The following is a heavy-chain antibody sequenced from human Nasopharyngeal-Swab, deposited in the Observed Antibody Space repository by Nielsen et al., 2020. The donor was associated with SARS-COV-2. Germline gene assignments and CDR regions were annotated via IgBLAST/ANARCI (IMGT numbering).Heavy chain of an antibody. Sequence: GESLKISCAASGFTCSDYYMSWIRQAPGKGLEWVSYISSSGSTIYYADSVKGRFTISRDNAKNSLYLQMNSLRAEDTAVYYCARKDTDYYDSSGYFDYWGQGTLVTVSS. V-gene: IGHV3-11*01. D-gene: IGHD3-22*01. CDR2: ISSSGSTI. CDR3: ARKDTDYYDSSGYFDY. CDR1: GFTCSDYY. J-gene: IGHJ4*02.